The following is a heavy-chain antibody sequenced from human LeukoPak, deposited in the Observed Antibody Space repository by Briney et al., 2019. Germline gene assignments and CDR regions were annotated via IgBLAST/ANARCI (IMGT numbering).Heavy chain of an antibody. J-gene: IGHJ4*02. V-gene: IGHV4-61*02. Sequence: PSETLSLTCTVSGGSISSGSYYWSWIRQPAGKGLEWIGRIYTSGSTNYNPSLKSRVTISVDTSKNQFSLKLSSVTAADTAVYYCARDSPFTGVDYWGQGTLVTVSS. CDR2: IYTSGST. CDR1: GGSISSGSYY. CDR3: ARDSPFTGVDY. D-gene: IGHD4-11*01.